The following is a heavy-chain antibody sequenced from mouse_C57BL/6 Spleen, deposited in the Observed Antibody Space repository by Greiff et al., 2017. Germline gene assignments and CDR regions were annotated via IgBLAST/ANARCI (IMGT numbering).Heavy chain of an antibody. J-gene: IGHJ4*01. Sequence: VQLQQSGPELVKPGASVKLSCKASGYTFTSYDINWVKQRPGQGLEWIGWIYPRDGSTKYNEKFKGKATLTVDTSSSTAYMELHSLTSEDSAVYFCASKAYYDYDVDDAMDYWGQGTSVTVSS. D-gene: IGHD2-4*01. CDR3: ASKAYYDYDVDDAMDY. CDR1: GYTFTSYD. CDR2: IYPRDGST. V-gene: IGHV1-85*01.